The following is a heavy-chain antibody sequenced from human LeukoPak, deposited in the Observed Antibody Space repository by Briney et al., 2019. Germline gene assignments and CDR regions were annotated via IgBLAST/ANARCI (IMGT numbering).Heavy chain of an antibody. J-gene: IGHJ3*02. D-gene: IGHD2-21*02. CDR3: ARDTYCGGDCHAFDI. V-gene: IGHV4-31*03. Sequence: NTSETLSLTCTDSGGSISSGGYYWSWIRQHPGKGLEWIGYIYYSGSTYYNPSLKSRVTISVDTSKNQFSLKLSSVTAADTAVYYCARDTYCGGDCHAFDIWGQGTMVTVSS. CDR1: GGSISSGGYY. CDR2: IYYSGST.